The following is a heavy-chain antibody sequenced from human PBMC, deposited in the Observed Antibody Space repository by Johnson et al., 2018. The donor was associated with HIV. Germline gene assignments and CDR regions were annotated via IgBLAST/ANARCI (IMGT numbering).Heavy chain of an antibody. CDR3: RSWGSSGYYAPFYHDAFDI. J-gene: IGHJ3*02. D-gene: IGHD3-22*01. V-gene: IGHV3-53*01. CDR2: IYSGGST. CDR1: GFTVSSNY. Sequence: VHLVESGGGLIQPGGSLRLSCAASGFTVSSNYMNWVRQAPGKGLEWVSVIYSGGSTYYADSVKGRFTISRDNSKNTLYLQMNSLKTEDTAVYYCRSWGSSGYYAPFYHDAFDIWGQGTMVTVSS.